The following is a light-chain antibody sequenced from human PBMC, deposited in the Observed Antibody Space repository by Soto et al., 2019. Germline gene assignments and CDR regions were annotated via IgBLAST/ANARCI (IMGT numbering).Light chain of an antibody. CDR1: SSDVGGCIH. V-gene: IGLV2-14*03. J-gene: IGLJ3*02. Sequence: QSVLTQPASVSGSPGQSITISCTGTSSDVGGCIHVSWYQHHPGKAPKLLIYDVSYRPSGVSYRFSGSKSGNTASLSFFGLQAEDEADYYCSSDTTTSTRVFGGGTKVTVL. CDR3: SSDTTTSTRV. CDR2: DVS.